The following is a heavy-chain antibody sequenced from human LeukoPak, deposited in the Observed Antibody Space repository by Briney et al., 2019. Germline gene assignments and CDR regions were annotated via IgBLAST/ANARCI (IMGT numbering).Heavy chain of an antibody. D-gene: IGHD5-18*01. Sequence: GRSLRLSCAASGFTFSSYAMSWVRQARGKGLDWVAVVSSDGGTTYYADSMKGRFTISRDNSKNTLSLQMYSLRAEDTAVYYCARDPRIQLYLRFDYWGQGTLVTVSS. CDR1: GFTFSSYA. CDR3: ARDPRIQLYLRFDY. CDR2: VSSDGGTT. J-gene: IGHJ4*02. V-gene: IGHV3-30*04.